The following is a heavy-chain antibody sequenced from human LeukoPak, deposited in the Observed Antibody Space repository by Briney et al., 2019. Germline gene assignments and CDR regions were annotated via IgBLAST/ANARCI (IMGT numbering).Heavy chain of an antibody. V-gene: IGHV3-21*01. CDR3: ARVCEWCMPQGGNWFDP. CDR1: GFTFSSYS. CDR2: ISSSSSYI. Sequence: GGSLRLSCAASGFTFSSYSMNWVRQAPGKGLEWGSSISSSSSYIYYADSVKGRFTISRDNAKNSLYLQMNSLRAEDTGVYYCARVCEWCMPQGGNWFDPWGQGTLVTVSS. D-gene: IGHD2-8*01. J-gene: IGHJ5*02.